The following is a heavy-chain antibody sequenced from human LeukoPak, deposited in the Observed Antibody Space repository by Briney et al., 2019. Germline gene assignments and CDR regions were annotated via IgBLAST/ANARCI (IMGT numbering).Heavy chain of an antibody. CDR1: LFTVSDNY. J-gene: IGHJ4*02. V-gene: IGHV3-66*01. Sequence: GGSLRLSCAVSLFTVSDNYMSWVREAPGKGLEWASVFYIGGSTYYADSVKGRFTISRDNSKNSVYLQMNSLRVEDTAVYYCARGDGYNFFDHWGQGTLVTVSS. D-gene: IGHD5-24*01. CDR2: FYIGGST. CDR3: ARGDGYNFFDH.